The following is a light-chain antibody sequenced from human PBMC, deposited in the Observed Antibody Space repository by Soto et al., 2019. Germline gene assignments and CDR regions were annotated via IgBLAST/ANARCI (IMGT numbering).Light chain of an antibody. CDR3: QQHGGSPIT. V-gene: IGKV3-20*01. CDR1: QTVIRNY. J-gene: IGKJ5*01. CDR2: GAS. Sequence: EIVLTHSPGTLSLFPWEIATLSCRASQTVIRNYLAWHQQKPGQTPRLLVYGASSRANGIPDRFSGSGSGTDFTLTISRLEPEDFAVYYRQQHGGSPITFGQGTRLEIK.